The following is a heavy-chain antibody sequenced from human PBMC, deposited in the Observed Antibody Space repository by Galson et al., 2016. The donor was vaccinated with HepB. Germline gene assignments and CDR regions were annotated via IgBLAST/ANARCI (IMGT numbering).Heavy chain of an antibody. CDR2: INPSGGST. J-gene: IGHJ4*02. Sequence: SVKVSCKASGYTFTRCYIHWVRQAPGQGLEWMGVINPSGGSTKDAQKFQGRVTMTRDTSTSTVYMALSSLRSEDTAVYFCARGGYYDSSGSLRYWGQGTLVTVAS. V-gene: IGHV1-46*01. CDR1: GYTFTRCY. CDR3: ARGGYYDSSGSLRY. D-gene: IGHD3-22*01.